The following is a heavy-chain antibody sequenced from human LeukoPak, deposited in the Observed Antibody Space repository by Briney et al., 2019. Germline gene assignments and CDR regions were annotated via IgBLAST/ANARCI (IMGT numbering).Heavy chain of an antibody. V-gene: IGHV3-48*04. Sequence: GGSLRLSCAASGFTFSSYSMNWVRQAPGKGLEWVSYISSSSSTIYYADSVKGRFTISRDNAKNSLYLQMNSPRAEDTAVYYCARDHPIFSSGYYAHNWFDPWGQGTLVTVSS. CDR3: ARDHPIFSSGYYAHNWFDP. CDR2: ISSSSSTI. CDR1: GFTFSSYS. J-gene: IGHJ5*02. D-gene: IGHD3-22*01.